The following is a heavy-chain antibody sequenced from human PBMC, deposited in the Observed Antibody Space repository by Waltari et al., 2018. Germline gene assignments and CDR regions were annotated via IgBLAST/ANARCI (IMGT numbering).Heavy chain of an antibody. CDR2: ISSSSSYI. V-gene: IGHV3-21*01. J-gene: IGHJ6*02. CDR1: GFTFSSYS. Sequence: EVQLVESGGGLVKPGGSLRLSCAASGFTFSSYSMNWVRQAPGKGLEWVSSISSSSSYIYYADSVKGRFTISRDNAKNSLYLQMNSLRAEDTAVYYCARDFSGWYGMDVWGQGTTVTVSS. D-gene: IGHD6-19*01. CDR3: ARDFSGWYGMDV.